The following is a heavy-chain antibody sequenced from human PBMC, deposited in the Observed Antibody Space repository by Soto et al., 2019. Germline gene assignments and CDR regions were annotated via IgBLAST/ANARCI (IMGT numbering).Heavy chain of an antibody. CDR1: GDSVSTNSAT. CDR3: ARLIGNSWLDS. Sequence: PSPTLSLTCAISGDSVSTNSATWDWIRQSTSRGLEWLGRTYYRSKWYNDYAVSVKGRITINPDTSNNQLSLQLNSVTPDYTAVYYCARLIGNSWLDSWGQGTLVTVSS. CDR2: TYYRSKWYN. V-gene: IGHV6-1*01. D-gene: IGHD2-8*01. J-gene: IGHJ5*01.